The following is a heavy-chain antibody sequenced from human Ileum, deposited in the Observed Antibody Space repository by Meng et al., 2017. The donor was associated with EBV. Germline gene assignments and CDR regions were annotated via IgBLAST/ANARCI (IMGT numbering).Heavy chain of an antibody. D-gene: IGHD2-21*02. V-gene: IGHV4-61*08. J-gene: IGHJ4*02. Sequence: QVRLKESGPGLVKPSEILSLTCSVSNGSVSSYGYYWTWIRQPPGKGLEWIGYMSYTGSTNYKSTLKSRVTISVDKSKNQFSLKLSSVTAADTAVYYCARERGGGDRGIQWGQGTLVTVSS. CDR3: ARERGGGDRGIQ. CDR2: MSYTGST. CDR1: NGSVSSYGYY.